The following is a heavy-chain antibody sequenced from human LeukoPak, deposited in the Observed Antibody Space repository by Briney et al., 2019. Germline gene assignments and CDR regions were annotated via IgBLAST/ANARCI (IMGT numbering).Heavy chain of an antibody. V-gene: IGHV3-7*05. D-gene: IGHD6-19*01. CDR3: ARQLSGWYDADPY. CDR1: GFTFSRYW. Sequence: GGSLRLSCAASGFTFSRYWMSWVRQAPGKGVEWVANIKEDGSRNHYVDSVKGRFTISRDNAKNSLYLQMNSLRAEDTAVYYCARQLSGWYDADPYWGQGTLVTVSS. J-gene: IGHJ4*02. CDR2: IKEDGSRN.